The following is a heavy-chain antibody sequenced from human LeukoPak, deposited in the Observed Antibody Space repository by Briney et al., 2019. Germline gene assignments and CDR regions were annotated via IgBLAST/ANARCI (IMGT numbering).Heavy chain of an antibody. Sequence: GGSLRLSCAGSGFTFSSYTMNWVRQAPWKGLEWVSSISSSATYIYYADSVRGRFTISRDDAKNSLFLHMNSLRAEDTAVYYCATWDDYGDYVAFEYWGQGTLVTVSS. J-gene: IGHJ4*02. CDR1: GFTFSSYT. V-gene: IGHV3-21*01. CDR3: ATWDDYGDYVAFEY. D-gene: IGHD4-17*01. CDR2: ISSSATYI.